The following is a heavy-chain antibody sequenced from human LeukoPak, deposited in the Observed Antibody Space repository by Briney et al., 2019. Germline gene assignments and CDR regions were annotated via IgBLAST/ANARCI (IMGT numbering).Heavy chain of an antibody. CDR2: IGSSGGTI. D-gene: IGHD3-9*01. J-gene: IGHJ4*02. CDR1: GFTFSSYE. V-gene: IGHV3-48*03. CDR3: AREYYDILTGYYGWPLDY. Sequence: GGSLRLSCAASGFTFSSYEMNWVRQAPGKGLEWVSYIGSSGGTIYYADSVKGRFTISRDNAKNSLYLQMNSLRAEDTAVYYCAREYYDILTGYYGWPLDYWGQGTLVTVSS.